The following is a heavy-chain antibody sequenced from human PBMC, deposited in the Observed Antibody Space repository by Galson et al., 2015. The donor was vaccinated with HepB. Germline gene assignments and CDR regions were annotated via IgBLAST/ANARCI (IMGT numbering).Heavy chain of an antibody. CDR3: ARGPQWLPKLGFDP. V-gene: IGHV1-69*13. CDR1: GGTFSSYA. J-gene: IGHJ5*02. CDR2: IIPIFGTA. Sequence: SVKVSCKASGGTFSSYAISWVRQAPGQGLEWMGGIIPIFGTANYAQKFQGRVTITADESTSTAYMELSSLRSEDTAVYYCARGPQWLPKLGFDPWGQGTLVTVSS. D-gene: IGHD6-19*01.